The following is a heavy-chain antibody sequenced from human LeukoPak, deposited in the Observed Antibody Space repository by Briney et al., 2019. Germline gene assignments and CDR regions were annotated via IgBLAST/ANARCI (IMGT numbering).Heavy chain of an antibody. J-gene: IGHJ4*02. V-gene: IGHV4-30-4*01. D-gene: IGHD3-3*01. Sequence: SQTLSLTCYVSGGSISSGDYFGTWIRQPPGKGLEYIGYIYYSGTTYYNPSLKSRITMSVDMSANQFSLRLTSVSAADTAVYYCTRAYWIGFHFDSWGQGILVSVSS. CDR1: GGSISSGDYF. CDR2: IYYSGTT. CDR3: TRAYWIGFHFDS.